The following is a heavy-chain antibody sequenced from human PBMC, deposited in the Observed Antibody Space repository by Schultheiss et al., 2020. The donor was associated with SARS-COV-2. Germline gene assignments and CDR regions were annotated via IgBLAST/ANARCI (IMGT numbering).Heavy chain of an antibody. Sequence: SETLSLTCTVSGGSISSYYWSWIRQPAGKGLEWIGYIYYSGSTNYNPSLKSRVTMSVDTSKNQFSLKLTSVTAADTAVYYCARDNGFYGMDVWGQGTTVTVSS. V-gene: IGHV4-59*12. CDR3: ARDNGFYGMDV. J-gene: IGHJ6*02. CDR1: GGSISSYY. CDR2: IYYSGST. D-gene: IGHD6-25*01.